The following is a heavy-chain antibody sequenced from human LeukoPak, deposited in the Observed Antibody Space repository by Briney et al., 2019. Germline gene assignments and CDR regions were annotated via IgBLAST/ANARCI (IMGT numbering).Heavy chain of an antibody. CDR2: RANDGSMT. CDR3: ARADRGYDFEY. V-gene: IGHV3-30*03. CDR1: GFTFSSHG. D-gene: IGHD5-12*01. J-gene: IGHJ4*02. Sequence: GRALRLSCAASGFTFSSHGRHWVRQAPGKGLDWVAGRANDGSMTYYADSVKGRFTISRDNSKHTLFLQLNRLRGEDTAVYYCARADRGYDFEYWGQGTLVTVSS.